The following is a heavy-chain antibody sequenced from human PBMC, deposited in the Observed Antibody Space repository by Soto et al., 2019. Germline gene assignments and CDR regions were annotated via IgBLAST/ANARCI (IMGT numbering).Heavy chain of an antibody. D-gene: IGHD6-19*01. J-gene: IGHJ4*02. CDR1: GFSLSSRMA. CDR3: AHIVVAGLGYYFDY. V-gene: IGHV2-5*02. CDR2: IYWDDDK. Sequence: QITLKESGPTLVKPTQTLTLTCTFSGFSLSSRMAVGWIRQPPGKALEWLALIYWDDDKRYSPFLKSRLTITKDTSNTQVVLTRSNMDPVDTARYYCAHIVVAGLGYYFDYWGQGTLVTVSS.